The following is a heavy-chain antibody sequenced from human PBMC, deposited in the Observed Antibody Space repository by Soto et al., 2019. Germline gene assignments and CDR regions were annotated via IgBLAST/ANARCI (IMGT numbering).Heavy chain of an antibody. V-gene: IGHV1-18*01. CDR3: ARESSSNCHDY. CDR2: ISAYNGNT. J-gene: IGHJ4*02. Sequence: QVQMVQSGAEVKKPGASVKVSCKASDYTFTSYGISWVRQAPGQGLEWMGWISAYNGNTYYAQKLQGRVTMTTDTSTSTDYMELRSLRSDDTDVYYCARESSSNCHDYWGQGTLVTVSS. CDR1: DYTFTSYG. D-gene: IGHD6-13*01.